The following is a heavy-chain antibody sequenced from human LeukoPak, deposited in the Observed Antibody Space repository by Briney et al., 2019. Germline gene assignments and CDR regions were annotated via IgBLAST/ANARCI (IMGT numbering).Heavy chain of an antibody. Sequence: GASVKVTCKASGYTFTGYYMHWVRQAPGQGLEWMGWMNPNSGNTDYAQKFQGRVTMTRNTSISTAYMELSSLRSEDTAVYYCARGQGSSWYGYYYYMDVWGKGTTVTVSS. V-gene: IGHV1-8*02. J-gene: IGHJ6*03. CDR1: GYTFTGYY. CDR2: MNPNSGNT. D-gene: IGHD6-13*01. CDR3: ARGQGSSWYGYYYYMDV.